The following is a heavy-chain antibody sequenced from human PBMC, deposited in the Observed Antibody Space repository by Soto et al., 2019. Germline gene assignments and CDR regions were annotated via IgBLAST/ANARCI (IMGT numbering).Heavy chain of an antibody. D-gene: IGHD3-16*01. CDR3: ARWGTTGGLDV. Sequence: QVQLVESGGGVVQPGTSLRLSCVGSGFTFSSYVIHWVPQAPGKGLEWVALTSYDGSNNFYGDSVKGRFTISRDNSRNTVELQMDSLRLDDTALYYCARWGTTGGLDVWGQGTLVFVSS. J-gene: IGHJ4*02. V-gene: IGHV3-33*05. CDR2: TSYDGSNN. CDR1: GFTFSSYV.